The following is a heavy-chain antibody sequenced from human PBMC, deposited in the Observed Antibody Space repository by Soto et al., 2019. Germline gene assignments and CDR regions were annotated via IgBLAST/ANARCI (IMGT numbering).Heavy chain of an antibody. CDR2: IWYDGSNK. J-gene: IGHJ6*02. D-gene: IGHD6-13*01. CDR1: GFTFSSYG. CDR3: ARGIAAAPSISDGMDV. V-gene: IGHV3-33*01. Sequence: QVQLVESGGGVVQPGRSLRLSCAASGFTFSSYGMHWVRQAPGKGLEWVAVIWYDGSNKYYADSVKGRFTISRDNSKNTLYLQMNSLRAEDTAVYYGARGIAAAPSISDGMDVWGQGTTVTVSS.